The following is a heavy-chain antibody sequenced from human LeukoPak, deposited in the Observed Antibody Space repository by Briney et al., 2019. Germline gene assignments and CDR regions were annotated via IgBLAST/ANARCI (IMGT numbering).Heavy chain of an antibody. V-gene: IGHV5-51*01. CDR2: IFPGDSDS. Sequence: GESLKISCKGSGYKFTNYWIGWVRQMPGKGLEWMAIIFPGDSDSRYSPSFRDQVTISANKSTTTAYLQWSSLKASDTAMYYCARGGGLIAVEYFDYWGQGTLVTVSS. D-gene: IGHD6-19*01. J-gene: IGHJ4*02. CDR1: GYKFTNYW. CDR3: ARGGGLIAVEYFDY.